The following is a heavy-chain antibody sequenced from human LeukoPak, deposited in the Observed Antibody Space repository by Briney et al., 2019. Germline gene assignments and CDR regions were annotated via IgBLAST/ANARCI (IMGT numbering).Heavy chain of an antibody. CDR3: AREVSGSYYAVDY. CDR1: GFTFSSYG. Sequence: GGSLRLSCAASGFTFSSYGMHWVRQAPGKGLEYVSAISSNGGSTYYANSVKGRFTISRDNSKNTLYLQMGSLRAEDMAVYYCAREVSGSYYAVDYWGQGTLVTVSS. D-gene: IGHD1-26*01. J-gene: IGHJ4*02. V-gene: IGHV3-64*01. CDR2: ISSNGGST.